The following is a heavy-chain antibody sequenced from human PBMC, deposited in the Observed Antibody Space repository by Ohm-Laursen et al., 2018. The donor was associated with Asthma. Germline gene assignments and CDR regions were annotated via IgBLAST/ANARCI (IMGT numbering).Heavy chain of an antibody. CDR3: TPSAYDSSGYADY. CDR1: KFTFSNHW. J-gene: IGHJ4*02. D-gene: IGHD3-22*01. CDR2: IKSKTDGGTT. V-gene: IGHV3-15*01. Sequence: SLRLSCAATKFTFSNHWMNWVRQAPGKGLEWVGRIKSKTDGGTTDYAAPMKGKFTISRDDSKNTLYLQINSLKMEDTAVYYCTPSAYDSSGYADYWGQGTLVTVSS.